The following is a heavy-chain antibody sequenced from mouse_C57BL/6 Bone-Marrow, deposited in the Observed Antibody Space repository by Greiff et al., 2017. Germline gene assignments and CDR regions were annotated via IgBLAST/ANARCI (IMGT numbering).Heavy chain of an antibody. D-gene: IGHD1-1*01. CDR3: TYYGSSYWWYFDV. CDR2: IDPENGDT. V-gene: IGHV14-4*01. J-gene: IGHJ1*03. Sequence: VQLQQSGAELVRPGASVKLSCTASGFNFTDDSMHWVKQRPEQGLEWIGWIDPENGDTEYASKFQGQDTITADTSSNTAYLQLSRLTSEDTAVYYCTYYGSSYWWYFDVWGTGTTVTVSS. CDR1: GFNFTDDS.